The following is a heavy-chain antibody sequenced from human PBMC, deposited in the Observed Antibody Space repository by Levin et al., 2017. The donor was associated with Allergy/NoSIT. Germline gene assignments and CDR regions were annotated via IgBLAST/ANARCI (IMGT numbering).Heavy chain of an antibody. V-gene: IGHV3-30*03. CDR2: ISYDGSNK. Sequence: GESLKISCAASGFTFSSYGMHWVRQAPGKGLEWVAVISYDGSNKYYADSVKGRFTISRDNSKNTLYLQMNSLRAEDTAVYYCPYSSSSRATGQGAFDIWGQGTMVTVSS. CDR1: GFTFSSYG. CDR3: PYSSSSRATGQGAFDI. J-gene: IGHJ3*02. D-gene: IGHD6-6*01.